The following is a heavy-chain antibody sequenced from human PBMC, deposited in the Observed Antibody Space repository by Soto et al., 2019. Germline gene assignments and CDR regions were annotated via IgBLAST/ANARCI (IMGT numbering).Heavy chain of an antibody. D-gene: IGHD3-22*01. CDR3: ARGAEVYYLSSGYLPY. CDR1: GYAFTGYY. V-gene: IGHV1-2*04. J-gene: IGHJ4*02. Sequence: GASVKVSCKTSGYAFTGYYIHWVRQAPGQGLEWMGWINPNSDDTKYAQKFQGWVAMTRDTSISTAYMELSRLKSDDTAVYYCARGAEVYYLSSGYLPYWGPGNLVTVSS. CDR2: INPNSDDT.